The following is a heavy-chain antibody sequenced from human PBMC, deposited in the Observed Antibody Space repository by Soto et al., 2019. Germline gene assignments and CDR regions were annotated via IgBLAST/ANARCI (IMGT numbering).Heavy chain of an antibody. CDR1: GFTFSGYW. Sequence: GGSLRLSCAASGFTFSGYWMSWVRQAPGKGLEWVANIKQDGSEKYYVDSVKGRFTISRDNAKNSLYLQMNSLRAEDTAVYYCASLPGYCSSTSCYPNYYYGMDVWGQGTTVTVSS. D-gene: IGHD2-2*01. J-gene: IGHJ6*02. CDR3: ASLPGYCSSTSCYPNYYYGMDV. CDR2: IKQDGSEK. V-gene: IGHV3-7*01.